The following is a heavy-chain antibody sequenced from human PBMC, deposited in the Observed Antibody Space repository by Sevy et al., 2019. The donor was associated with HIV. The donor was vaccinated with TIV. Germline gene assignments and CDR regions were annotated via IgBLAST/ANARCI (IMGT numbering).Heavy chain of an antibody. Sequence: GGSLRLSCAASGFNFSSYGMHWVRQAPGKGLEWVAVISYAGSSKYYADSVKGRFTISRDNSKNTLYLQINSLRAEDTAVYHCAKESGSYYALWRGHDAFDIWGQGTVVTVSS. CDR3: AKESGSYYALWRGHDAFDI. D-gene: IGHD3-3*01. V-gene: IGHV3-30*18. CDR1: GFNFSSYG. CDR2: ISYAGSSK. J-gene: IGHJ3*02.